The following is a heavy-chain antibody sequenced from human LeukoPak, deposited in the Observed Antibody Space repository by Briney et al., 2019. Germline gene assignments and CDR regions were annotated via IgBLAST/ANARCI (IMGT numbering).Heavy chain of an antibody. Sequence: SETLSLTCTVSGGSISSYYWSWIRQPPGKGLEWIGYIYYSGSTNYNPSLKSRVTISVDTSKNQFSLKLSSVTAADTAVYYCARDVGGYSGYDSDYWGQGTLVTVSS. CDR1: GGSISSYY. J-gene: IGHJ4*02. V-gene: IGHV4-59*01. CDR3: ARDVGGYSGYDSDY. CDR2: IYYSGST. D-gene: IGHD5-12*01.